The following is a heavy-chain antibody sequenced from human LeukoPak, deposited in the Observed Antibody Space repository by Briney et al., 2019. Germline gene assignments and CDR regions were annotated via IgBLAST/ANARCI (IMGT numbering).Heavy chain of an antibody. J-gene: IGHJ4*02. V-gene: IGHV4-39*01. Sequence: SETLSLTCTVSGGSVSSSIFYWGWLRQPPGKGLEWLGSIYYSGSTYYNPSQRSRSTISENTTKNQFSLMLSSVTAANTAVYYGADWNDILTGYVFDFWGQGTLVTVSS. CDR3: ADWNDILTGYVFDF. CDR2: IYYSGST. CDR1: GGSVSSSIFY. D-gene: IGHD3-9*01.